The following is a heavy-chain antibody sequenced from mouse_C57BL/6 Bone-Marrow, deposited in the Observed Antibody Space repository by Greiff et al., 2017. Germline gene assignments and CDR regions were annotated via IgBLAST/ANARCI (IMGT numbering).Heavy chain of an antibody. CDR2: IDPSDSYT. Sequence: QVQLQQPGAELVKPGASVKLSCKASGYTFTSYWMQWVKQRPGQGLEWIGEIDPSDSYTNYNQKFKGKATLTVDTSSSTAYMQLSSLTSEDSAVYYCARDYDYWYFDGWGTGTTVTVSS. D-gene: IGHD2-4*01. CDR1: GYTFTSYW. V-gene: IGHV1-50*01. J-gene: IGHJ1*03. CDR3: ARDYDYWYFDG.